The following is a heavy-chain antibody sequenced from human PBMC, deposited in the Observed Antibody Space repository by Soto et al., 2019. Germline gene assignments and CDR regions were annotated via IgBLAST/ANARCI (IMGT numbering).Heavy chain of an antibody. CDR2: IYPGDSDT. J-gene: IGHJ4*02. CDR1: GYSFTSYW. Sequence: PGESLKISCKGSGYSFTSYWIGWVRQMPGKGLEWMGIIYPGDSDTRYSPSFQGQVTMTRDTSISTAYMELSRLRSDDTAVYYCARDDTSTSLDYWGQGTLVTVSS. CDR3: ARDDTSTSLDY. V-gene: IGHV5-51*01. D-gene: IGHD2-2*01.